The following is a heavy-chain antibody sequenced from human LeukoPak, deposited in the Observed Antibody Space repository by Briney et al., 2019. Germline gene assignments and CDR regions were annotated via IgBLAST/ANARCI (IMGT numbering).Heavy chain of an antibody. CDR3: ARDLLGVVISYYFDY. Sequence: SETLSLTCTVSGGSISSGSHYWSWIRQPAGKGLEWIGRIYTSGSTNYNPSLKSRVTISVDTSKNQFSLKLSSVTAADTAVYYCARDLLGVVISYYFDYWGQGTLVTVSS. D-gene: IGHD2-8*02. V-gene: IGHV4-61*02. J-gene: IGHJ4*02. CDR1: GGSISSGSHY. CDR2: IYTSGST.